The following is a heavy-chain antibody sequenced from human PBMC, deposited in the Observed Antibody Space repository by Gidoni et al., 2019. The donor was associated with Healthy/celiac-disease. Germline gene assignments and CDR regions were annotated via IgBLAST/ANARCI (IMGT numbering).Heavy chain of an antibody. CDR2: ISYDGSNK. CDR3: ARAPGYGMDV. V-gene: IGHV3-30-3*01. Sequence: QVQLVESGGGVVQPGRSLRLSCAASGFTFSSYAMHWVRQAPGKGLEWVAVISYDGSNKYYADSVKGRFTISRDNSKNTLYLQMNSLRAEDTAVYYCARAPGYGMDVWGQGTTVTVSS. CDR1: GFTFSSYA. J-gene: IGHJ6*02.